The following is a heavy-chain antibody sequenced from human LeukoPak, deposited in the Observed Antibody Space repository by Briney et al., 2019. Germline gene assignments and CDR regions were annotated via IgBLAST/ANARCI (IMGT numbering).Heavy chain of an antibody. CDR1: GFTFDDYA. J-gene: IGHJ4*02. CDR3: AKDSDYYDSSGPLDY. CDR2: ISWNSGSI. V-gene: IGHV3-9*01. D-gene: IGHD3-22*01. Sequence: PGGSLRLSCAASGFTFDDYAMPWVRQAPGKGLEWVSGISWNSGSIGYADSVKGRFTISRDNAKNSLYLQMNSLRAEDTALYYCAKDSDYYDSSGPLDYWGQGTLVTVSS.